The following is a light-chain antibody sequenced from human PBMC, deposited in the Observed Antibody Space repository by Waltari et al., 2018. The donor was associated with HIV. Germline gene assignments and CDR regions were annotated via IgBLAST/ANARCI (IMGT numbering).Light chain of an antibody. CDR2: QDS. CDR3: QAWDSSTVV. J-gene: IGLJ2*01. V-gene: IGLV3-1*01. CDR1: KWGDKY. Sequence: SYDLTQPPSVSVSPGQTASITCSGDKWGDKYACWYQQKPGQSPVLVIFQDSKRPSGIPERFSGSHSGNTATLTISGTQAMDEADYYCQAWDSSTVVFGGGTKLTVL.